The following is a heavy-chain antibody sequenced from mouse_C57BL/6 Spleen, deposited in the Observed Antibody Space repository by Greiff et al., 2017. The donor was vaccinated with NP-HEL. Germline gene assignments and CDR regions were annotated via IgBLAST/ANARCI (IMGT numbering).Heavy chain of an antibody. CDR3: ARSIMAN. J-gene: IGHJ2*01. CDR1: GYSITSDYA. Sequence: EVKLLESGPGLVKPSQSLSLTCAVTGYSITSDYAWNWIRQFPENKLEWMGYISYSGSTRYNPSLKSRIPITRDTSKNQFFLQLNSVTTEDTATYYCARSIMANWCQGTTLTVSS. V-gene: IGHV3-2*02. CDR2: ISYSGST.